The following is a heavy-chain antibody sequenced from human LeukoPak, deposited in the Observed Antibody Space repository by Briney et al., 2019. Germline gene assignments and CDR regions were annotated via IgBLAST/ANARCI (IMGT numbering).Heavy chain of an antibody. CDR1: GFTVSSNG. Sequence: PGGSLRLSCAASGFTVSSNGMSWVRQAPGKGLEWVSSISGGSTYYADSRKGRFTISRDNSKNTLHLQMNSLRAEDTAVYYCARAGTIFGVVYYPLDYWGQGTLVTVSS. J-gene: IGHJ4*02. D-gene: IGHD3-3*01. CDR3: ARAGTIFGVVYYPLDY. V-gene: IGHV3-38-3*01. CDR2: ISGGST.